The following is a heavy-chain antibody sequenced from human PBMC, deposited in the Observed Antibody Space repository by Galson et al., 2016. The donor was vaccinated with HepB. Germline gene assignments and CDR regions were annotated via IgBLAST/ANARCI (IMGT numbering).Heavy chain of an antibody. CDR2: IDHSGRT. Sequence: TLSLTCAVSGGYISSGGFSWNWIRQPPGRGLEWIGYIDHSGRTSYNPSLKSRLTISLDLSENQFALNVTSVTAADTAVYYCARGGIRAMVWGHGTPVTVPS. V-gene: IGHV4-30-2*01. CDR3: ARGGIRAMV. D-gene: IGHD2-8*01. CDR1: GGYISSGGFS. J-gene: IGHJ4*01.